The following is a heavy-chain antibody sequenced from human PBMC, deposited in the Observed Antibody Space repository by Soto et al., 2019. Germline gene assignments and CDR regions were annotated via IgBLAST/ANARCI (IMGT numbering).Heavy chain of an antibody. Sequence: QVQLQESGPGLVKPSETLSLTCTVSGGSISSYYWSWIRQPPGKGLEWIGCIYYSGSTNYNSSLKSRVTIAGDTSKSQFSLKLSSVTAADTAVYYCARGNDYDCWSGLGWFDHWGQGTLVTVSS. CDR1: GGSISSYY. CDR2: IYYSGST. D-gene: IGHD3-3*01. J-gene: IGHJ5*02. V-gene: IGHV4-59*08. CDR3: ARGNDYDCWSGLGWFDH.